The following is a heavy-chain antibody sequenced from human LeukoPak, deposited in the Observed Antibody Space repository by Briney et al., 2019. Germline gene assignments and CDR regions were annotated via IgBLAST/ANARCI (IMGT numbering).Heavy chain of an antibody. CDR3: AREGTMISSFDY. CDR2: ISSRSSYK. CDR1: RFTFSSYS. V-gene: IGHV3-21*06. D-gene: IGHD3-22*01. Sequence: GGSLRLSCAASRFTFSSYSMNWIRQAPGKGLEWVSAISSRSSYKYYADSVKGRFTVSRDNAKNSLYLEMNSLRVDETAVYYCAREGTMISSFDYWGQGTLVTVSS. J-gene: IGHJ4*02.